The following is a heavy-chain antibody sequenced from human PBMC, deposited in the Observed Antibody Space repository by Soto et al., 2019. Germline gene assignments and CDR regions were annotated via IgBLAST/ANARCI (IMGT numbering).Heavy chain of an antibody. D-gene: IGHD6-19*01. CDR3: ARGGGVALAAGFDS. CDR2: INPNSGDT. J-gene: IGHJ5*01. V-gene: IGHV1-2*02. CDR1: GYIFTGYY. Sequence: ASVKVSCKASGYIFTGYYMHWVRQAPGQGLEWMGWINPNSGDTSYAQKFQGRVTMTSDTSISTAYMEMSSLISDDSAVYYCARGGGVALAAGFDSWGQGSLVTVSS.